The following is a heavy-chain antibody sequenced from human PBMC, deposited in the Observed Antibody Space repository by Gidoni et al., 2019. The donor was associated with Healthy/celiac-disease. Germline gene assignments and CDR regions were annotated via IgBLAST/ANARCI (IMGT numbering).Heavy chain of an antibody. D-gene: IGHD3-16*01. J-gene: IGHJ5*02. Sequence: QVQLVESGGGLVKPGGSLSLSCAASGFTFRDYYLNWIRQAPGTGLEWVSYISSSSSYTNYADSVKGRFTISRDNAKNSLYLQMNSLRAEDTAVYYCARDVLGYADPWGQGTLVTVSS. CDR3: ARDVLGYADP. CDR2: ISSSSSYT. CDR1: GFTFRDYY. V-gene: IGHV3-11*06.